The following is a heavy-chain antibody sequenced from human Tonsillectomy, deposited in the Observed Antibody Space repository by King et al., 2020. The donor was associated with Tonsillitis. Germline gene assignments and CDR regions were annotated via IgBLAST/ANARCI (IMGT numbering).Heavy chain of an antibody. CDR2: IYYSGST. V-gene: IGHV4-39*01. J-gene: IGHJ4*02. CDR1: GGSISSNNYY. CDR3: ARHGSIGDFDY. Sequence: QLQESGPGLVKPSETLSLTCTVSGGSISSNNYYGGWIRQPPGKGLEWIGSIYYSGSTYYNPSLKSRVTISVDTSKNQFSLKLSSVTAADTAVYYCARHGSIGDFDYWGQGTLVTVSS. D-gene: IGHD2-15*01.